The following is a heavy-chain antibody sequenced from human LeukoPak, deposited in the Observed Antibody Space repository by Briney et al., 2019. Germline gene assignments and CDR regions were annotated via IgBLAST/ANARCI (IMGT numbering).Heavy chain of an antibody. D-gene: IGHD5-24*01. CDR3: AKDLGDGRTRDY. V-gene: IGHV3-30*18. J-gene: IGHJ4*02. CDR2: ISDDGSKK. CDR1: GFTFSSYS. Sequence: GGSLRLSCAASGFTFSSYSLNWVRQAPGKGLEWVALISDDGSKKYYADSVKGRFTISRDNSKNTLYLQMNSLRAEDTSLYFCAKDLGDGRTRDYWGQGTLVTVSS.